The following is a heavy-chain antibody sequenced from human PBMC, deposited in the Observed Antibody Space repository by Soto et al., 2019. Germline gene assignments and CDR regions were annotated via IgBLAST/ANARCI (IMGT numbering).Heavy chain of an antibody. J-gene: IGHJ1*01. CDR1: GASFSGYY. CDR3: AMYRYCSGGTCYPGYFHD. Sequence: QVQLDQWGAGLVKPSETLSLTCAVHGASFSGYYWSWIRQPPVKGLEWIGEINHSGTTNYNPSLKSRVTISVDTSKNEFSVRLSSVTAADTAVYYCAMYRYCSGGTCYPGYFHDWGQGTLVIVSS. CDR2: INHSGTT. D-gene: IGHD2-15*01. V-gene: IGHV4-34*01.